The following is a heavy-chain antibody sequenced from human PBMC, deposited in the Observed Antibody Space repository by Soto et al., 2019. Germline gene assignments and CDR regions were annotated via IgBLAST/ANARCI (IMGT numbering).Heavy chain of an antibody. V-gene: IGHV1-69*01. Sequence: QVQLVQSGAEVKKPGSSVKVSCKASGGTFSSYAISWVRQAPGQGLEWMGGIIPIFGTANYAQKFQGRVTITADESTSTAYMELRSLRSEDTAVYYCARGVTMVRGASGYWFDPWGQGTLVTVSS. J-gene: IGHJ5*02. CDR1: GGTFSSYA. D-gene: IGHD3-10*01. CDR3: ARGVTMVRGASGYWFDP. CDR2: IIPIFGTA.